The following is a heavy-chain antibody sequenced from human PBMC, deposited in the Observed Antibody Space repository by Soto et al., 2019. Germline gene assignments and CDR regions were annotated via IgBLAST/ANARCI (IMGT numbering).Heavy chain of an antibody. CDR2: VHHSWGS. Sequence: QVLLQESGPGLVKPSETLSLSCTVSGGSISSYYWSWFRQSPGKRMEWIGYVHHSWGSSYNPSLRSRVALSLDSSKSQFSLKVTSVTATGTAVYYCARQGFGPLHGLVDVWGQGTTVTVSS. D-gene: IGHD3-10*01. CDR3: ARQGFGPLHGLVDV. V-gene: IGHV4-59*08. J-gene: IGHJ6*02. CDR1: GGSISSYY.